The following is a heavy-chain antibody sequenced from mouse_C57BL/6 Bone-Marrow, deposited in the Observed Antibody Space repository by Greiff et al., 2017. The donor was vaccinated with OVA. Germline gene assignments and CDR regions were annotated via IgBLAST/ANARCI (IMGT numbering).Heavy chain of an antibody. J-gene: IGHJ2*01. CDR1: GFNIKDYY. Sequence: EVKLMESGAELVKPGASVKLSCTASGFNIKDYYMHWVKQRTEQGLEWIGRIDPEDGETKYAPKFQGKATITADTSSNTASLQLSSLTSEDTAVYYCAREGLITTVVAEDYWGQGTTLTVSS. CDR3: AREGLITTVVAEDY. V-gene: IGHV14-2*01. CDR2: IDPEDGET. D-gene: IGHD1-1*01.